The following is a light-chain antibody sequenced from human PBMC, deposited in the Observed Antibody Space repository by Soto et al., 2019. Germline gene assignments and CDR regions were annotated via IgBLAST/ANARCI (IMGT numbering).Light chain of an antibody. V-gene: IGLV1-40*01. CDR1: SSNIGAGYD. Sequence: QSVLTQPPSVSGAPGHRVTISCTGSSSNIGAGYDVHWYQHLPGTAPKLLIYGNSNRPSGVPDRFSGSKSGTSASLAITGLQAEDEADYYCQSYDSSLSGYVFGTGT. J-gene: IGLJ1*01. CDR2: GNS. CDR3: QSYDSSLSGYV.